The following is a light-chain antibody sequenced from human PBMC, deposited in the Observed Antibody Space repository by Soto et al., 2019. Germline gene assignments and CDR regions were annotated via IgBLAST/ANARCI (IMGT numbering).Light chain of an antibody. CDR1: RTINTY. Sequence: DFLMTQSASSLSASVGDTITITCRASRTINTYLNWFQQKPGEPPRLLIYGASTLHDGVPSRFSGSGSGADFTLTISGLQPEDFASYHCQQTYSDISFGGGTKVDIK. CDR3: QQTYSDIS. J-gene: IGKJ4*01. CDR2: GAS. V-gene: IGKV1-39*01.